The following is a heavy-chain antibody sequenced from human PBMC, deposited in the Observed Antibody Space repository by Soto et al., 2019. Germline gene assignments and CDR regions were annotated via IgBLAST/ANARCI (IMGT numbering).Heavy chain of an antibody. J-gene: IGHJ4*02. D-gene: IGHD4-17*01. Sequence: EVQLVESGGGLVKPGGSLRLSCAASGFTFSTYSMNWVRQAPGKGLEWVSSISSSSSYIYYVDSVKGRFTISRDKAKNSLYMQMNSLRAEDTAVYYCARGYYGERIFDYWGQGTLVTFSS. CDR2: ISSSSSYI. CDR3: ARGYYGERIFDY. V-gene: IGHV3-21*01. CDR1: GFTFSTYS.